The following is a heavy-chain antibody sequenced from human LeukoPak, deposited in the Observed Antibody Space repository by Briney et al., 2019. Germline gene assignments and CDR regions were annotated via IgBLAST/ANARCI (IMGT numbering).Heavy chain of an antibody. J-gene: IGHJ4*02. CDR1: SGSISSSSYY. D-gene: IGHD3-22*01. Sequence: ASETLSLTCTVSSGSISSSSYYWGWIRQPPGKGLEWIGSIYYSGSTYYNPSLKCRVTISVDTSKNQFSLKLSSVTAADTAVYYCARHSYDSSGYYGDFDYWGQGTLVTVSS. V-gene: IGHV4-39*01. CDR3: ARHSYDSSGYYGDFDY. CDR2: IYYSGST.